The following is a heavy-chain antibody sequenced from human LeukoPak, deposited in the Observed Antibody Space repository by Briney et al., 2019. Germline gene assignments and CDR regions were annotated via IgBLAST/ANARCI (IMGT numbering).Heavy chain of an antibody. CDR2: INSIGDTI. J-gene: IGHJ4*02. CDR1: GFTFSSYE. V-gene: IGHV3-48*03. D-gene: IGHD6-19*01. Sequence: GGSLRLSCAASGFTFSSYEMTWVRQAPGKGLEWVSYINSIGDTIYYADSVKGRFTISRDNSKNTLYLQMNSLRAEDTAVYYCAKDGNRIAVAGTLAYWGQGTLVTVSS. CDR3: AKDGNRIAVAGTLAY.